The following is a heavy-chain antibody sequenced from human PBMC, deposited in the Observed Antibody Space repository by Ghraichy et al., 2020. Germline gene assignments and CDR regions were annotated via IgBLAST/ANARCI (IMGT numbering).Heavy chain of an antibody. CDR3: ARPNVQLVYYYYGMDV. J-gene: IGHJ6*02. V-gene: IGHV1-69*06. D-gene: IGHD6-6*01. CDR2: IIPIFGTA. Sequence: SVKVSCKASGGTFSSYAISWVRQAPGQGLEWMGGIIPIFGTANYAQKFQGRVTITADKSTSTAYMELSSLRSEDTAVYYCARPNVQLVYYYYGMDVWGQGTTVTVSS. CDR1: GGTFSSYA.